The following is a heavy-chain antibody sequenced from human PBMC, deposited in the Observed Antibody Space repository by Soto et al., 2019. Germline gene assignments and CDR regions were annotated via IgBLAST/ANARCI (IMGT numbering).Heavy chain of an antibody. CDR2: IYPGDSNI. CDR3: ARQRSTTYGGNWLDP. Sequence: PGESLKISCKTSGYSFTNYWIAWVRRMPGKGLEWMGIIYPGDSNIRYSPSLQGQVTISVDKSTSTAYLQRSSLKASDTGIDYFARQRSTTYGGNWLDPWGREPWSPAPQ. CDR1: GYSFTNYW. V-gene: IGHV5-51*01. D-gene: IGHD2-2*01. J-gene: IGHJ5*02.